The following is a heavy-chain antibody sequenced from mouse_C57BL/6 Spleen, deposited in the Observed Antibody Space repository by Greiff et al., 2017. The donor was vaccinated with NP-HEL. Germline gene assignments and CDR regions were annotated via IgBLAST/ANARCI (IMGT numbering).Heavy chain of an antibody. J-gene: IGHJ2*01. CDR2: IDPETGGT. CDR3: TKGNYYGSPYFDY. CDR1: GYTFTDYE. V-gene: IGHV1-15*01. Sequence: VQLQQSGAELVRPGASVTLSCKASGYTFTDYEMHWVKQTPVHGLEWIGAIDPETGGTAYNQKFTGKAILTADKSSSTAYMELRSLTSEDSAVYYCTKGNYYGSPYFDYWGQGTTLTVSS. D-gene: IGHD1-1*01.